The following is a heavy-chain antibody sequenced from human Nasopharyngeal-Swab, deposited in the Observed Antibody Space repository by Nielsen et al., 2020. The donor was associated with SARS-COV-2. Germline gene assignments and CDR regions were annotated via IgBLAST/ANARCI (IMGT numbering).Heavy chain of an antibody. CDR1: GFTFSSYA. CDR2: ISYDGSNK. Sequence: GESLEISCEASGFTFSSYAMHWVRQAPGKGLEWVAVISYDGSNKYYADSVKGRFTISRDNSKNTLYLQMNSLRAEDTAVYYCARAHTRSCTDGVCFRSQVYNWFDPWGQGTLVTVSS. J-gene: IGHJ5*02. CDR3: ARAHTRSCTDGVCFRSQVYNWFDP. D-gene: IGHD2-8*01. V-gene: IGHV3-30-3*01.